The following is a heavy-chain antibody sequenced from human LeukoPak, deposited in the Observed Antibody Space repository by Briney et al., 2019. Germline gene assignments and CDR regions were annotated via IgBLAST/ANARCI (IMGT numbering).Heavy chain of an antibody. Sequence: GGSLRLSCAASGFTFSNYGMNWVRQALGKGLEWVSYISSSSSYIYYADSVKGRFTISRDNAKNSLYLQMNSLRAEDTAVYYCAKVLEQLVPDYWGQGTLVTVSS. D-gene: IGHD6-6*01. CDR1: GFTFSNYG. J-gene: IGHJ4*02. V-gene: IGHV3-21*01. CDR2: ISSSSSYI. CDR3: AKVLEQLVPDY.